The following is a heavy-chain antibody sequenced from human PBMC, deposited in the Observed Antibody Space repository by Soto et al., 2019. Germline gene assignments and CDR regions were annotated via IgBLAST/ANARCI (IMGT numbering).Heavy chain of an antibody. D-gene: IGHD5-12*01. CDR1: GGSISSYY. Sequence: KQSQTLSLTCTVSGGSISSYYWSWIRQPPGKGLEWIGYIYYSGSTNYNPSLKSRVTISVDTSKKHFSLKLTSVTAADTAVYYCARRGGYDFPFDYWGQGTLVTVSS. J-gene: IGHJ4*02. V-gene: IGHV4-59*08. CDR2: IYYSGST. CDR3: ARRGGYDFPFDY.